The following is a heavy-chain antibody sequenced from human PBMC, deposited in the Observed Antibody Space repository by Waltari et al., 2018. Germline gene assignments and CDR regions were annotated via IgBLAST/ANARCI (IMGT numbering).Heavy chain of an antibody. D-gene: IGHD3-22*01. CDR2: VFSSGNI. Sequence: QVQLQESGPGLVKPSETLSLTCTVPGGSVSGYFWSWIRQPAGKGLEWIGRVFSSGNINYYPSLKSRVTMSIDTSKNQFSLRLSSVTSADTAIYYCARDSSIDYYDSSGYYPRDYWGQGTLVTVSS. V-gene: IGHV4-4*07. J-gene: IGHJ4*02. CDR1: GGSVSGYF. CDR3: ARDSSIDYYDSSGYYPRDY.